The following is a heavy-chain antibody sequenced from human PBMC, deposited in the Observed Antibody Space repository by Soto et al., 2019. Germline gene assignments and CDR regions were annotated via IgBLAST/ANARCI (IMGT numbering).Heavy chain of an antibody. CDR2: IYHSGST. J-gene: IGHJ6*02. D-gene: IGHD2-2*01. CDR3: GGVLVPAALGYYYGMDV. CDR1: GGSISRSNW. V-gene: IGHV4-4*02. Sequence: SETLSLTCAVSGGSISRSNWWSWVRQPPGKGLEWIGEIYHSGSTNYHPSLKSRVTISVNKSKNQFSLKLSSVTAADTAVYYCGGVLVPAALGYYYGMDVWGQGTTVT.